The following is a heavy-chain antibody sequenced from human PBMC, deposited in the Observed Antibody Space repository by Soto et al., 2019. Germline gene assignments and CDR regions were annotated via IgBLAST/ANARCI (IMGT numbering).Heavy chain of an antibody. V-gene: IGHV2-70*12. J-gene: IGHJ6*02. CDR1: GFSLTSPGMC. CDR2: IERDDDDK. Sequence: GSGPTLVNPTETLTLTCTVSGFSLTSPGMCVSWIRQSPGKALEWLALIERDDDDKYYSTSLKTRLTISKDTRKNQVVLTMANMEPADTATYYCARSIRGPRRFNGMDVWGQGTTVTVSS. CDR3: ARSIRGPRRFNGMDV. D-gene: IGHD1-20*01.